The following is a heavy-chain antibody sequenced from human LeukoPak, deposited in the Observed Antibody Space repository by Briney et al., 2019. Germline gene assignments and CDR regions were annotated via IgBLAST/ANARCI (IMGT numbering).Heavy chain of an antibody. V-gene: IGHV3-48*01. CDR2: ISSSSSTI. D-gene: IGHD6-19*01. CDR3: ARGGKRAVAGTRSPQYFQH. J-gene: IGHJ1*01. CDR1: GFTLSSYS. Sequence: GGSLRLSCAASGFTLSSYSMNWVRQAPGKGLEWVSYISSSSSTIYYADSVKGRFTISRDNAKNSLYLQMNSLRAEDTAVYYCARGGKRAVAGTRSPQYFQHWGQGTLVTVSS.